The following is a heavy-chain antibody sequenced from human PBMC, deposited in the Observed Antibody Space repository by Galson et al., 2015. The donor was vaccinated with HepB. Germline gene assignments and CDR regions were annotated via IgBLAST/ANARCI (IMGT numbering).Heavy chain of an antibody. CDR3: ARPTKAYCSGGSCSPFDY. Sequence: SVKVSCKAYGYTFTSYGISWVRQAPGQGLEWMGWISAYNGNTNYAQKLQGRVTMTTDTSTSTAYMELRSLRSDDTAVYYCARPTKAYCSGGSCSPFDYWGQGTLVTVSS. J-gene: IGHJ4*02. V-gene: IGHV1-18*01. CDR1: GYTFTSYG. D-gene: IGHD2-15*01. CDR2: ISAYNGNT.